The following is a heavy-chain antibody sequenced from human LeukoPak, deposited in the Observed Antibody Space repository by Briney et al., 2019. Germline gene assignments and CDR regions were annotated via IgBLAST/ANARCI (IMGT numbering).Heavy chain of an antibody. Sequence: ASVKVSCKASGYTFTDNYIHWVRQAPGQGLEWIGWINPKIGGTSSAQKFQGRVTMTRDTSISVACMELSSLGSDDTAVYYCARDWGNCSGGSCFQDYWGQGTLVTVSS. CDR1: GYTFTDNY. D-gene: IGHD2-15*01. CDR3: ARDWGNCSGGSCFQDY. J-gene: IGHJ4*02. CDR2: INPKIGGT. V-gene: IGHV1-2*02.